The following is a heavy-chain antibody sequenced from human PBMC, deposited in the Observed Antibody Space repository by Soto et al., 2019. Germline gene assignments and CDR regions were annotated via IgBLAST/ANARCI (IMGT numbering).Heavy chain of an antibody. D-gene: IGHD2-21*01. J-gene: IGHJ1*01. CDR3: ARVWWFGEKEYFQN. Sequence: SGPTLVNPKQTLPLTCPISGFSLSTDGMCVGWIRHPPGKALEWLARIDWNDDKYYSTSLKTRLTISKDTSKNQAVLTMTKLDPADTATYYCARVWWFGEKEYFQNWGQGTLVTVSS. CDR1: GFSLSTDGMC. V-gene: IGHV2-70*11. CDR2: IDWNDDK.